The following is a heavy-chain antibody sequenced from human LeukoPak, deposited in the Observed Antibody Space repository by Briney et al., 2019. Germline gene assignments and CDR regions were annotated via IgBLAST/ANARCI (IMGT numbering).Heavy chain of an antibody. Sequence: SETLSLTCTVSGGSISSYYWSWIRQPPGKGLEWIGYIYYSGSTNYNPSLKSRVTISVDTSKNQFSLKLSSVTAADTAVYYCATGGYCSGGSCYLFDYWGQGTLVTVSS. D-gene: IGHD2-15*01. CDR2: IYYSGST. V-gene: IGHV4-59*01. J-gene: IGHJ4*02. CDR3: ATGGYCSGGSCYLFDY. CDR1: GGSISSYY.